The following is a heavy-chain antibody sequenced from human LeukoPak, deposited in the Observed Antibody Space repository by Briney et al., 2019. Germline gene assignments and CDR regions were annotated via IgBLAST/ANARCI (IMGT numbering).Heavy chain of an antibody. Sequence: SETLSLTCTVSGGSISSSSYYWGWIRQPPGKGLEWIGSIYYSGSTYYNPSLKSRVTISVDTSKNQFSLKLSSVTAADTAVYYCARHHSSSTSCAESPFDPWGQGTLVTVSS. J-gene: IGHJ5*02. CDR1: GGSISSSSYY. CDR3: ARHHSSSTSCAESPFDP. D-gene: IGHD2-2*01. V-gene: IGHV4-39*01. CDR2: IYYSGST.